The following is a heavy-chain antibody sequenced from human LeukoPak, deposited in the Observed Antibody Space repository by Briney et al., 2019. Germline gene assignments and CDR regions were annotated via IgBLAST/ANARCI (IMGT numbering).Heavy chain of an antibody. CDR3: ARGIWVRHNNGYYLDS. CDR1: GYTFTNYA. V-gene: IGHV1-3*01. D-gene: IGHD3-22*01. Sequence: ASVKVSCKASGYTFTNYAINWVRQAPGQRLEWMGWINAGNDNTKYSQKFQGRVTISRDASANTAYMELSSLGSEDAAVYYCARGIWVRHNNGYYLDSWGQGTLVTVSS. CDR2: INAGNDNT. J-gene: IGHJ4*02.